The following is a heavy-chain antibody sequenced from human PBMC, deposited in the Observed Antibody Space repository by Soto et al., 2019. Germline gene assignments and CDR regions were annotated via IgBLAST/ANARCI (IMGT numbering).Heavy chain of an antibody. V-gene: IGHV5-51*01. CDR1: GYSFTTYW. J-gene: IGHJ4*02. Sequence: PGESLKISCKGPGYSFTTYWIGWVRQMPGKGLEWMGIIYPGDSDTRYSPSFQGQVTISADKSINTAYLQWSSLKASDTAMYYCASTQYCGNDCYSSGPFDYWGQGTLVTVSS. D-gene: IGHD2-21*02. CDR2: IYPGDSDT. CDR3: ASTQYCGNDCYSSGPFDY.